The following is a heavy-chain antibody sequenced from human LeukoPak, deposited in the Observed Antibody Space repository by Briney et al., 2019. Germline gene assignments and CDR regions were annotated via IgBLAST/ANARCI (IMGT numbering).Heavy chain of an antibody. J-gene: IGHJ3*02. CDR3: ARRVGGIWSGYWAFDI. V-gene: IGHV1-8*03. Sequence: GASVKVSCKASGYTFTSYDINWVRQATGQGLEWMGWMNPNSGNTGYAQKFQGRVTITRNTSISTAYMELSSLRSEDTAVYYCARRVGGIWSGYWAFDIWGQGTMVTVSS. D-gene: IGHD3-3*01. CDR1: GYTFTSYD. CDR2: MNPNSGNT.